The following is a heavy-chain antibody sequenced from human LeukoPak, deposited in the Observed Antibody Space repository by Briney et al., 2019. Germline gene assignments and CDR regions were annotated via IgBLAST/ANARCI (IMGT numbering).Heavy chain of an antibody. CDR1: GHTFTSYG. CDR3: ARQVDTTMALPDY. V-gene: IGHV1-18*01. J-gene: IGHJ4*02. Sequence: ASVKVSCKTSGHTFTSYGVSWVRQAPGQRLEWMGWISTYNYNTNYAQKFRGRVTLTKDTSTSTVYMELRSLRSDDTAIYYCARQVDTTMALPDYWGQGTLVTVSS. CDR2: ISTYNYNT. D-gene: IGHD5-18*01.